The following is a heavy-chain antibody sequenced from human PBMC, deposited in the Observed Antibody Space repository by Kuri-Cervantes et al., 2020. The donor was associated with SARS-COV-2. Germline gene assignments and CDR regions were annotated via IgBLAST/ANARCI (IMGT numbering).Heavy chain of an antibody. CDR3: AKESRGSCSSTSCYTLGYYFDY. D-gene: IGHD2-2*02. CDR1: GFTFSSYW. CDR2: INSDGGST. V-gene: IGHV3-74*01. J-gene: IGHJ4*02. Sequence: GGSLRLSCAASGFTFSSYWMHWVRQAPGKGLVWVSRINSDGGSTSYADSVKGRFTISRDNSKNTPYPQMNSLRAEDTAVYYCAKESRGSCSSTSCYTLGYYFDYWGQGTLVTVSS.